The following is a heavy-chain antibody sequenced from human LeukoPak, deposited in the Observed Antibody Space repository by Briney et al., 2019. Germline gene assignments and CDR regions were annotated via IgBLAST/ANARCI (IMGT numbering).Heavy chain of an antibody. CDR1: GGTFSSYA. CDR3: ARDRDGDYGDAFDI. D-gene: IGHD4-17*01. Sequence: SVKVSCKASGGTFSSYAISWVRQAPGQGLEWMGGIIPIFGTANYAQKFQGRVTITADKSTSTAYMELSSLRSEDTAVYYCARDRDGDYGDAFDIWGQGTMVTVSS. V-gene: IGHV1-69*06. J-gene: IGHJ3*02. CDR2: IIPIFGTA.